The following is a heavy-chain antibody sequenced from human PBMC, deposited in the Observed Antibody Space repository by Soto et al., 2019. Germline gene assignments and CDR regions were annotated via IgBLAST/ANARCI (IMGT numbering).Heavy chain of an antibody. CDR3: ARDRYDILTGYLGYYYYGMDV. CDR1: GFTFSSYG. J-gene: IGHJ6*02. Sequence: GGSLRLSCAASGFTFSSYGMHWVRQAPGKGLEWVAVIWYDGSNKYYADSVKGRFTISRDNSKNTLYLQMNSLRAEDTAVYYCARDRYDILTGYLGYYYYGMDVWGQGTTVTVSS. CDR2: IWYDGSNK. D-gene: IGHD3-9*01. V-gene: IGHV3-33*01.